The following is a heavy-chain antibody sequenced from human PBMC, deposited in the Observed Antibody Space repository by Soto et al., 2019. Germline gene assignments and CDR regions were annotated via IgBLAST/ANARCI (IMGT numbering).Heavy chain of an antibody. CDR1: GFICSSYD. CDR2: ILVGGST. Sequence: GGSLRLSCAVSGFICSSYDMSWVRQAPGQGLEWVSTILVGGSTHYEDSVKGRFTISRDTSKNTVYLQMNSLTAGDTAFYYCAKATATSGGAFEIYGQGTMVT. CDR3: AKATATSGGAFEI. V-gene: IGHV3-23*01. J-gene: IGHJ3*02. D-gene: IGHD1-26*01.